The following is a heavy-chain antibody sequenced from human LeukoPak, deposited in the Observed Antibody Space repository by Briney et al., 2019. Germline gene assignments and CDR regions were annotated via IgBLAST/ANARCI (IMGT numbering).Heavy chain of an antibody. V-gene: IGHV3-30-3*01. J-gene: IGHJ5*02. D-gene: IGHD3-3*01. CDR1: GFTFTRNC. Sequence: GSLRLSCVASGFTFTRNCMHWVRQAPGKGLEWVAAIPHDGSNAYYADSVKGRFTISRDDSKNTQYLQMNSLRIEDSAVYYCATGSDFYYASWGQGTLVTVSS. CDR2: IPHDGSNA. CDR3: ATGSDFYYAS.